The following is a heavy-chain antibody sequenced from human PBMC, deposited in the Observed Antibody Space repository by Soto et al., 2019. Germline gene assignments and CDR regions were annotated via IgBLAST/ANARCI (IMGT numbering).Heavy chain of an antibody. CDR1: DFSLSGFY. CDR3: ASRGHCSNGQCHPLDY. V-gene: IGHV3-11*06. D-gene: IGHD2-8*01. Sequence: GSLRLSCVGSDFSLSGFYMSWVRQAPGKGLEWLSFISMSGSYKTYAASVEGRFTISRDNVKNILYLQMDSLRVEDTAVYYCASRGHCSNGQCHPLDYWGQGTQVTVSS. CDR2: ISMSGSYK. J-gene: IGHJ4*02.